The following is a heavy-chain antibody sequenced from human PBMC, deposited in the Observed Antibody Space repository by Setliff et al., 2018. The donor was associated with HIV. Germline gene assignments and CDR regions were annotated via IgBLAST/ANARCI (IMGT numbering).Heavy chain of an antibody. V-gene: IGHV4-4*07. CDR1: GAPISSYY. CDR3: ARDQPQDYDSLTGYYTGRYFDY. Sequence: SETLSLTCKVSGAPISSYYWNWIRQPAGKGLEWIGRIYTSGSTNYNPSLKSRVTISVDTSKNQFSLKLTSVTAADTAVYYCARDQPQDYDSLTGYYTGRYFDYWGRGTLVTVSS. J-gene: IGHJ4*02. CDR2: IYTSGST. D-gene: IGHD3-9*01.